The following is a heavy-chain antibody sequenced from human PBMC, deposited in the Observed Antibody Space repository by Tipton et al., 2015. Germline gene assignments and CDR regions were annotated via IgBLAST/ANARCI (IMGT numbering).Heavy chain of an antibody. CDR1: GGTFRNYA. CDR2: IIPIFKTP. D-gene: IGHD2-8*01. J-gene: IGHJ6*02. CDR3: ARPDCINGVCYPYGMDV. V-gene: IGHV1-69*01. Sequence: QLVQSGAEVKKPGSSVKVSCKASGGTFRNYAINWVRQAPGQGLEWMGGIIPIFKTPNYAQKFQDRVTITADESTNTAHMELSSLTLEDTAVYFCARPDCINGVCYPYGMDVWGQGTTVTVSS.